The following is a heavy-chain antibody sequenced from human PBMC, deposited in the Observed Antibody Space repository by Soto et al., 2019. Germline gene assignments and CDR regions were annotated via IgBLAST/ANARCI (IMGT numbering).Heavy chain of an antibody. V-gene: IGHV4-61*01. Sequence: SETLSLTCTVSGGSVSSGSYYWSWIRQPPGKGLEWIGYIYYSGSTNYNPSLKSRVTISVDTSKNQFSLKLSSVTAADTAVYCCARVSNRGRDFDYWGQGTLVTVSS. J-gene: IGHJ4*02. CDR3: ARVSNRGRDFDY. D-gene: IGHD7-27*01. CDR2: IYYSGST. CDR1: GGSVSSGSYY.